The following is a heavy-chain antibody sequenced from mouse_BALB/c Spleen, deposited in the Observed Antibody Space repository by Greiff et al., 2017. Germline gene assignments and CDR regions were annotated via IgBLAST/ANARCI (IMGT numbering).Heavy chain of an antibody. J-gene: IGHJ2*01. CDR2: ISSGGST. CDR3: AREGDDPYYFDY. CDR1: GFTFSSYA. D-gene: IGHD2-12*01. V-gene: IGHV5-6-5*01. Sequence: EVMLVESGGGLVKPGGSLKLSCAASGFTFSSYAMSWVRQTPEKRLEWVASISSGGSTYYPDSVKGRFTISRDNARNILYLQMSSLRPEDTAMYYCAREGDDPYYFDYWGQGTTLTVSS.